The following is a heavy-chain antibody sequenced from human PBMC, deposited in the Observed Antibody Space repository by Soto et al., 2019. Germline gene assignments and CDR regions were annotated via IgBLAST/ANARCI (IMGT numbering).Heavy chain of an antibody. J-gene: IGHJ2*01. D-gene: IGHD6-19*01. V-gene: IGHV4-34*01. CDR1: GGSFSPYF. Sequence: QVQLQQWGAGLLKPSETLSLPCADYGGSFSPYFWSWIRHPPGKGLEWIGEINHSGSTNYNPSLTRRATLSVDTSKNQVSLKLTSVTAADTAVYYCARLASGWQYYYFDFWGRGTPVTVSS. CDR3: ARLASGWQYYYFDF. CDR2: INHSGST.